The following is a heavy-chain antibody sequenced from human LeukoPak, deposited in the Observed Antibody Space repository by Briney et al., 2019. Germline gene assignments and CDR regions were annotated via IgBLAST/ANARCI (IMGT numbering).Heavy chain of an antibody. J-gene: IGHJ3*02. CDR3: AKDLYDILTGYHDAFDI. Sequence: PGGSLRLSCAASGFTFSSYGMHWVRQAPGKGLEWVAVISYDGSNKYYADSVKGRFTISRDNSKNTLYLQMNSLRAEDTAVYYCAKDLYDILTGYHDAFDIWGQGTMVTVSS. V-gene: IGHV3-30*18. CDR1: GFTFSSYG. D-gene: IGHD3-9*01. CDR2: ISYDGSNK.